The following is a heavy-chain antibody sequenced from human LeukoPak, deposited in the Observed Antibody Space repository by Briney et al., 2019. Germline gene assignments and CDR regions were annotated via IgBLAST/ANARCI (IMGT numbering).Heavy chain of an antibody. CDR3: AKVKGYSSSWYA. CDR2: ISSAGDTM. CDR1: GFTLSLYA. V-gene: IGHV3-48*01. J-gene: IGHJ5*02. D-gene: IGHD6-13*01. Sequence: PGGSLRLSCAASGFTLSLYAMNWVRQAPGKGLEWVSYISSAGDTMYYADSMKGRFSISRDNAKNSLYLQLNSLRAEDTAMYYCAKVKGYSSSWYAWGQGTLVTVSS.